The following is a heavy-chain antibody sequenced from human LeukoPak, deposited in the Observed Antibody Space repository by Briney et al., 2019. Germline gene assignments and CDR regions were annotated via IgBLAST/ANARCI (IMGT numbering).Heavy chain of an antibody. CDR2: TSSSSSYI. D-gene: IGHD2-15*01. CDR1: GFTFSSYS. CDR3: ASSYCSGGSCYEYYFDY. V-gene: IGHV3-21*01. Sequence: GGPLRLSCAASGFTFSSYSMNWVRQAPGKGLEWVSSTSSSSSYIYYADSVEGRFTISRDNAKNSLYLQMSSLRAEDTAVYYCASSYCSGGSCYEYYFDYWGQGTLVTVSS. J-gene: IGHJ4*02.